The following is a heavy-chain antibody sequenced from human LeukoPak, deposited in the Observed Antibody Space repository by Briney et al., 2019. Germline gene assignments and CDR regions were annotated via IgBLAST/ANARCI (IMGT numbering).Heavy chain of an antibody. Sequence: ASETLSLTCTVSGGSITSSSYYWGWIRQPPGKGLEWIGTIYYSGSTYYNPSLKGRVAISIDTSKNQFSLRLSSVTAADTAVYYCGRQAVKIFGQQSAPLDYWGQGTLVTVSS. CDR2: IYYSGST. CDR1: GGSITSSSYY. J-gene: IGHJ4*02. D-gene: IGHD3/OR15-3a*01. V-gene: IGHV4-39*01. CDR3: GRQAVKIFGQQSAPLDY.